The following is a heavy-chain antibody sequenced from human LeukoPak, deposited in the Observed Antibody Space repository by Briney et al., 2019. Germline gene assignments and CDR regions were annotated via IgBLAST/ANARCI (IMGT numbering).Heavy chain of an antibody. V-gene: IGHV3-23*01. CDR1: GFDFKSYA. J-gene: IGHJ5*02. CDR3: AKDWVRHCLFDP. CDR2: IGGTGQPT. Sequence: GGSLRLSCAASGFDFKSYAMAWVRQAPGKGLEWVSSIGGTGQPTAHADSVKGRFTISRDNSKNTLYLQMNSLRAEDAAVYYCAKDWVRHCLFDPWGQGTLVTVSS. D-gene: IGHD3-16*01.